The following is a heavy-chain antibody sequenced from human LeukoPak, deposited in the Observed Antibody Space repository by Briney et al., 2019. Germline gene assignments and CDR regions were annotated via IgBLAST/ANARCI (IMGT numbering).Heavy chain of an antibody. CDR1: GFTFSNYW. D-gene: IGHD3-10*02. V-gene: IGHV3-74*01. Sequence: GGSLRLSCAASGFTFSNYWMHWVRQAPGKGLVWVSRINTDGRSTSYVDSVKGRFTISRDNAKNMLYLQMNSLRAEDTAVYYCAELGITMIGGVWGKGTTVTISS. CDR3: AELGITMIGGV. CDR2: INTDGRST. J-gene: IGHJ6*04.